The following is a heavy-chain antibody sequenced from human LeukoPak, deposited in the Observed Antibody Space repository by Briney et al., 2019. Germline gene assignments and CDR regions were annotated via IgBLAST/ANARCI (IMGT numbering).Heavy chain of an antibody. V-gene: IGHV4-59*08. CDR1: GGSISSYY. Sequence: RSETESLTCTVSGGSISSYYWSWIRQPPGKGLEWIGYIYYTESTNYNPSLKSRVTMSVDTSKNQFSLKLSSVTAADTAVYYCARRLATTVTDAFDIWGHGRMRTVS. CDR2: IYYTEST. J-gene: IGHJ3*02. D-gene: IGHD4-17*01. CDR3: ARRLATTVTDAFDI.